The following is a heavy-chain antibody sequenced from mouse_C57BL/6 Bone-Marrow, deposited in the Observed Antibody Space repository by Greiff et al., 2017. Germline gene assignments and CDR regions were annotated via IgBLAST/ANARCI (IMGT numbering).Heavy chain of an antibody. CDR2: IDPENGDT. D-gene: IGHD1-1*01. J-gene: IGHJ3*01. CDR1: GFNIKDDY. V-gene: IGHV14-4*01. Sequence: VQLQQSGAELVRPGASVKLSCTASGFNIKDDYMNWVKQRPEQGLEWIGWIDPENGDTEYASKFQGKATITADTTSNTANLQLSSLTSEDTAVYDYNHYYGSGYGGYWGQGTLVTVSA. CDR3: NHYYGSGYGGY.